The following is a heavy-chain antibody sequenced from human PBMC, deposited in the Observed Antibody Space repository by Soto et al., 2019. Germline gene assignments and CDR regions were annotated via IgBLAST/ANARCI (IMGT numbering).Heavy chain of an antibody. D-gene: IGHD2-15*01. CDR2: ISYSGNT. Sequence: SETLSLTCTVSGGSIISGYWSWIRQPPGKGLEWIGYISYSGNTNYNPSLKSRVTMSVDTPKNQFSLRLSSVTTADTAVYYCAGLRGYAGSTIDYWGQGTLVTVSS. J-gene: IGHJ4*02. V-gene: IGHV4-59*01. CDR3: AGLRGYAGSTIDY. CDR1: GGSIISGY.